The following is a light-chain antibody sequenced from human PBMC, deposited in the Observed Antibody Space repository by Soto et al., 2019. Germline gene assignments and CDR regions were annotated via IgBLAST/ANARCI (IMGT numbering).Light chain of an antibody. V-gene: IGLV2-8*01. CDR3: TSYAGSNNYV. J-gene: IGLJ1*01. CDR1: SSDVGGYNF. Sequence: QSVLTQPPSASGSPGQSVTISCTGTSSDVGGYNFVSWYQHHPGKAPKLMIYEVSKRPSGVPDRFSGSKSGNTASLTVSGLQAEDEADYYCTSYAGSNNYVFGTGT. CDR2: EVS.